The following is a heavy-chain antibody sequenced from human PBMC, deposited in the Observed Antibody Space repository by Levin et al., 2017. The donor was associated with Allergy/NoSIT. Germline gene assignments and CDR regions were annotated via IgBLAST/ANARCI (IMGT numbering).Heavy chain of an antibody. V-gene: IGHV6-1*01. D-gene: IGHD6-13*01. CDR1: GDSVSSNTAA. Sequence: SQTLSLTCAISGDSVSSNTAAWNWIRQSPSRGLEWLGRTYYRSKWNSDYALSMKSRITISPDTSKNQFSLQMNSVNPEDTAVYYCAREGYRSSWFPFDYWGQGTLVTVSS. J-gene: IGHJ4*02. CDR3: AREGYRSSWFPFDY. CDR2: TYYRSKWNS.